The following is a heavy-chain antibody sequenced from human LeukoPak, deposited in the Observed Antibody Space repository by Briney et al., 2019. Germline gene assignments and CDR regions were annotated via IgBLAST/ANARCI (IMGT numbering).Heavy chain of an antibody. CDR1: GYRFTDDY. Sequence: ASVKVSCKTSGYRFTDDYMHWVRQAPGQGLEWMGWISAYNGNTNYAQKLQGRVTMTTDTSTGTAYMELRSLRSDDTAVYYCARRAAYYYDSSGYLEYFDYWGQGTLVTVSS. D-gene: IGHD3-22*01. V-gene: IGHV1-18*04. CDR3: ARRAAYYYDSSGYLEYFDY. CDR2: ISAYNGNT. J-gene: IGHJ4*02.